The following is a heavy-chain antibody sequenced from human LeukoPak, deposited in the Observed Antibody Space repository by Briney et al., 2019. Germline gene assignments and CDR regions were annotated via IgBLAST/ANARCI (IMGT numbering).Heavy chain of an antibody. CDR2: INAGNGNT. V-gene: IGHV1-3*01. CDR3: ARGRWSTTTASYCFDS. CDR1: GYIFTDYA. D-gene: IGHD5/OR15-5a*01. J-gene: IGHJ4*02. Sequence: ASVKVSCKASGYIFTDYAINWVRQAPGERLEWMGWINAGNGNTKYSQKFQGRVTITRDRSASTAYMELNSLRSEDTAVYYCARGRWSTTTASYCFDSWGQGSLVTVS.